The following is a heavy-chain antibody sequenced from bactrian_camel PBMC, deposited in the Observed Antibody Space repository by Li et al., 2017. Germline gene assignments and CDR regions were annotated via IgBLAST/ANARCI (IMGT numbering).Heavy chain of an antibody. CDR3: ARGRETQPGGYCRMYVD. V-gene: IGHV3S59*01. CDR2: ISTDGIP. D-gene: IGHD1*01. CDR1: GFEYTSFSSYC. J-gene: IGHJ4*01. Sequence: VQLVESGGGSVQAGGSLKLSCKFSGFEYTSFSSYCMGWFRQAPGKEREGVASISTDGIPAYADSVKGRFTISKDNAKNTLYLQMNNLEIEDTAQYYCARGRETQPGGYCRMYVDWGQGTQVTVS.